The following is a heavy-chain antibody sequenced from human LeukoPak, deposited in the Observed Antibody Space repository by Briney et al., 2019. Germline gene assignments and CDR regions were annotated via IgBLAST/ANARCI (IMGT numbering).Heavy chain of an antibody. CDR2: ISSNGGST. J-gene: IGHJ4*02. V-gene: IGHV3-64D*06. Sequence: PGGPLRLSCSASGFTFSSYAMHWVRQAPGKGLEYVSAISSNGGSTYYADSVKGRFTISRDNSKNTLYLQMSSLRAEDTAVYYCVKDRDSGYDSLDYWGQGTLVTVSS. CDR1: GFTFSSYA. D-gene: IGHD5-12*01. CDR3: VKDRDSGYDSLDY.